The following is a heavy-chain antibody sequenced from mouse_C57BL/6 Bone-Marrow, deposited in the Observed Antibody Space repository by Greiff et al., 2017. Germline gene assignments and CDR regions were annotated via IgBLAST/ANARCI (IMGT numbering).Heavy chain of an antibody. CDR1: GYTFTSYW. V-gene: IGHV1-64*01. J-gene: IGHJ2*01. Sequence: VQLQQPGAELVKPGASVKLSCKASGYTFTSYWMHWVKQRPGQGLEWIGMIHPNSGSTNYNEKFKSKATLTVDKSSSTAYMQLSSLPSEDSAVYYCARYYGSYFDYWGQCTTLTVSS. D-gene: IGHD1-1*01. CDR2: IHPNSGST. CDR3: ARYYGSYFDY.